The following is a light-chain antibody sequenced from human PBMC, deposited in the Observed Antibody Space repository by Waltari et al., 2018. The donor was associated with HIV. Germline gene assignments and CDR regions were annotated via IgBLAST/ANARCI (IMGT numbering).Light chain of an antibody. J-gene: IGLJ1*01. CDR2: SNN. Sequence: QSVLTQPPSASGTPGQRITISCSGGSSNIGRYNVNWYQQFAGTAPKLVLYSNNQRPSGVPDRCAGSKSGTSASLAISGLQSEEEAEYYCATWDDSLNGYVFGTGTKVTVL. CDR1: SSNIGRYN. CDR3: ATWDDSLNGYV. V-gene: IGLV1-44*01.